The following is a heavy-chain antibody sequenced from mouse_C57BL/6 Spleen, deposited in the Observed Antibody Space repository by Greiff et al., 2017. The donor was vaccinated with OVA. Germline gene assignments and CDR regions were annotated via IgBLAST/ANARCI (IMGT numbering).Heavy chain of an antibody. V-gene: IGHV1-50*01. CDR3: ARVHYGSSY. J-gene: IGHJ2*01. D-gene: IGHD1-1*01. CDR2: IDPSDSYT. Sequence: QVQLQQPGAELVKPGASVKLSCKASGYTFTSYWMQWVKQRPGQGLEWIGEIDPSDSYTNYNQKFKGKATLTVDTSSSTAYMQLSRLTSEDSAVYYCARVHYGSSYWGQGTTLTVSS. CDR1: GYTFTSYW.